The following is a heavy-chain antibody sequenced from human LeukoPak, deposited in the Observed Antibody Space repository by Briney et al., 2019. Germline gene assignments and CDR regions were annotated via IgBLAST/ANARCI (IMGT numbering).Heavy chain of an antibody. D-gene: IGHD2-21*02. J-gene: IGHJ4*02. V-gene: IGHV3-30*03. Sequence: PGGSLRLSCAASGFTFSNYVMHWVRQAPGKGLEWVALISYDGSNKYYADSVKGRFTVSRDNSKNTLYLQMNSLRTEDTAVYYCASKWYCGGDCYYQIDYWGQGTLVTVSS. CDR1: GFTFSNYV. CDR3: ASKWYCGGDCYYQIDY. CDR2: ISYDGSNK.